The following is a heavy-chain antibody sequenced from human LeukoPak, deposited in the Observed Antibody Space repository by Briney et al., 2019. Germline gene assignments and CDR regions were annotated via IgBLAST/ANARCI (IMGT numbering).Heavy chain of an antibody. V-gene: IGHV3-7*01. CDR3: AREPSSSWHFYYYYMDV. D-gene: IGHD6-13*01. CDR2: IKQDGSEK. CDR1: GFTFSSYW. Sequence: GGSLRLSCAASGFTFSSYWMSWVRQAPGKGLEWVANIKQDGSEKYYVDSVKGRFTISRDNAKNSLYLQMNSLRAEDTAVYYCAREPSSSWHFYYYYMDVWGKGTTVTISS. J-gene: IGHJ6*03.